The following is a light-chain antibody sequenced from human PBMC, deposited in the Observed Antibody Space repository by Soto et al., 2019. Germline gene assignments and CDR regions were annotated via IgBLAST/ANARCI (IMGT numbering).Light chain of an antibody. J-gene: IGKJ2*01. CDR2: KTS. Sequence: DIQMTQSPSTLSASVGDRVSITCRASQSLNSWLAWYQQKPGKAPKLPIYKTSTLESGVPSRFSGSGSGTEFTLTISNLQSDDFATYYCQQYNTYSFGQGTKVDIK. CDR3: QQYNTYS. V-gene: IGKV1-5*03. CDR1: QSLNSW.